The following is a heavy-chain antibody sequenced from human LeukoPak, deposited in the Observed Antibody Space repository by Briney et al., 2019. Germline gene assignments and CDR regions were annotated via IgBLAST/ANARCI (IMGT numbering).Heavy chain of an antibody. CDR3: TRDPWGTTDY. D-gene: IGHD1-26*01. CDR2: IYHSGST. CDR1: GYSISSGYY. V-gene: IGHV4-38-2*02. Sequence: PSETLSLTCTVSGYSISSGYYWGWIRQPPGKGLEWIGSIYHSGSTYYNPSLKSRVTISVDTSKNQFSLKLSSVTAADTAVYYCTRDPWGTTDYWGQGTLATVSS. J-gene: IGHJ4*02.